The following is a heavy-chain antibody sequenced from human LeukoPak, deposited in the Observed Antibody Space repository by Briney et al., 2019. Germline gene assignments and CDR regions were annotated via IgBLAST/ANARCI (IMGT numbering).Heavy chain of an antibody. CDR3: ATTNVLLWFGELSKTAYFDY. CDR2: IYYSGST. Sequence: PSETLSLTCTVSGGSISSGDYYWSWIRQPPGKGLEWIGYIYYSGSTYYNPSLKSRVTISVDTSKNQFSLKLSSVTAADTAVYYCATTNVLLWFGELSKTAYFDYWGQGTLVTVSS. J-gene: IGHJ4*02. D-gene: IGHD3-10*01. V-gene: IGHV4-30-4*01. CDR1: GGSISSGDYY.